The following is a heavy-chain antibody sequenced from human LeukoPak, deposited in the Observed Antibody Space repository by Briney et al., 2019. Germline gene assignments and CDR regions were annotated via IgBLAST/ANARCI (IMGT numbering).Heavy chain of an antibody. CDR2: IIPILNIT. Sequence: SVKVSCKASGGTFSNYTFSWVRQAPGQGLDWMGRIIPILNITNYAQKFQGRVTISADKSTSTAYMELSSLRSEDTAVYYCARNLVTMFRGAPDYWGQGTLVTVSS. V-gene: IGHV1-69*02. D-gene: IGHD3-10*01. J-gene: IGHJ4*02. CDR3: ARNLVTMFRGAPDY. CDR1: GGTFSNYT.